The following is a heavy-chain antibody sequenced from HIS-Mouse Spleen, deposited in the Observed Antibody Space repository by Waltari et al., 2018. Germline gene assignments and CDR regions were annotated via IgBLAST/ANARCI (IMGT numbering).Heavy chain of an antibody. J-gene: IGHJ2*01. CDR1: GGFISSRTYD. CDR3: AREIPYSSSWYDWYFDL. CDR2: TYYSGST. D-gene: IGHD6-13*01. Sequence: QLQLQEAGPGLVKPSETLSRTCTASGGFISSRTYDWGWIRHPPGKGLEWIWSTYYSGSTYYNPSLKSRVTISVDTSKNQFSLKLSSVTAADTAVYYCAREIPYSSSWYDWYFDLWGRGTLVTVSS. V-gene: IGHV4-39*07.